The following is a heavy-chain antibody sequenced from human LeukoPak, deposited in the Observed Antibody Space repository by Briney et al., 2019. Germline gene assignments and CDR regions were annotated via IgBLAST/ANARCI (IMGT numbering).Heavy chain of an antibody. CDR2: IYYSGST. CDR3: ARRPGLLPDY. J-gene: IGHJ4*02. Sequence: SETLSLTCTVSGGSISSSSYYWGWIRQPPGKGLEWIGSIYYSGSTYHNPSLKSRVTISVDTSKNQFSLKLSSVTAADTAVYYCARRPGLLPDYWGQGTLVTVSS. D-gene: IGHD2-15*01. CDR1: GGSISSSSYY. V-gene: IGHV4-39*07.